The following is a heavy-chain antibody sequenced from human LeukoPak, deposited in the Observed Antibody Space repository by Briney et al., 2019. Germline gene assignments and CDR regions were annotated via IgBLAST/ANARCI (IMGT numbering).Heavy chain of an antibody. CDR2: ISAYNGNT. D-gene: IGHD5-18*01. Sequence: VASVTVSCKASGYTFTSYGISWVRQAPGQGLEWMGWISAYNGNTNYAQKLQGRVTMTTDTSTSTAYMGLRSLRSDDTAVYYCARGVDTASNWFDHWGQGTLVTVSS. V-gene: IGHV1-18*01. CDR3: ARGVDTASNWFDH. CDR1: GYTFTSYG. J-gene: IGHJ5*02.